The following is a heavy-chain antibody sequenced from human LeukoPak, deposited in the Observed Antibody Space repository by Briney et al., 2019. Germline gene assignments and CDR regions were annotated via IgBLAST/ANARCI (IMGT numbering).Heavy chain of an antibody. J-gene: IGHJ5*02. CDR1: GFTFSSYS. CDR3: ARGGRPYCSSTSCYSWFDP. CDR2: ISSSSSYI. V-gene: IGHV3-21*01. Sequence: GGSLRLSCAASGFTFSSYSMNWVRQAPGKGLEWVSSISSSSSYIYYADSVKGRFTISRDNAKNSLYLQMNSLRAEDTAVYYCARGGRPYCSSTSCYSWFDPWGQGTLVTVSS. D-gene: IGHD2-2*02.